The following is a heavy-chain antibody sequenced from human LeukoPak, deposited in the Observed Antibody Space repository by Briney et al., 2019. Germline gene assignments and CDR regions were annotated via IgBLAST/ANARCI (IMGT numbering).Heavy chain of an antibody. CDR3: ARGDPDISFGVAGEAFDI. V-gene: IGHV3-21*01. CDR1: GFSFSSSE. CDR2: ISSSSSYI. Sequence: GGSLRLSCAASGFSFSSSEMNWVRQAPGKGLEWVSSISSSSSYIYYADSMKGRFTISRDNAKKSLYLQMNSLRAEDTAVYYCARGDPDISFGVAGEAFDIWGQGTMVTVSS. D-gene: IGHD3-3*01. J-gene: IGHJ3*02.